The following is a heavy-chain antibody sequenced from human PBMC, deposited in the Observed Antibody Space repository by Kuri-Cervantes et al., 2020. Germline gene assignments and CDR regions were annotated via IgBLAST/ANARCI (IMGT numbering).Heavy chain of an antibody. Sequence: GESLKISCAASGFTFSSYAMHWVRQAPGKGLEWVAVISYDGSNKYYADSVKGRFTISRDNSKNMLYLQMNSLRAEDTAVYYCAREYCSSTSCYSHAFDIWGQGTMVTVSS. V-gene: IGHV3-30-3*01. CDR3: AREYCSSTSCYSHAFDI. CDR2: ISYDGSNK. D-gene: IGHD2-2*01. J-gene: IGHJ3*02. CDR1: GFTFSSYA.